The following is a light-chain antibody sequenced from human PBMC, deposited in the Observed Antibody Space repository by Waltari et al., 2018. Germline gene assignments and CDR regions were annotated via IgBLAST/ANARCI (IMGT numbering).Light chain of an antibody. V-gene: IGLV4-69*02. Sequence: QLVLTQSHSASAYLGDSVKLTCTLSSGHSSNVVAWHQQQPETGPRYLMKVNSDGSHSKVDDIPDRFSGSSYGAGLSLTMSSLQSEGEADDYCQTGGHGTWVFGGGTKLTVL. CDR3: QTGGHGTWV. J-gene: IGLJ3*02. CDR2: VNSDGSH. CDR1: SGHSSNV.